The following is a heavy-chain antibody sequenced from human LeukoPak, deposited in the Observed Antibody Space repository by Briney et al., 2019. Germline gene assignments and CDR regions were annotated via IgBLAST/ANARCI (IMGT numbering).Heavy chain of an antibody. Sequence: GGSLRLSCAASGFTFSSYAMSWVRQAPGKGLEWVSAISGSGGSTYYADSVKGRFTISRDNSKNTLYLQMNSLRAEDTAVYYCVKDHRFLEWSSDYWGQGTLVTVSS. CDR3: VKDHRFLEWSSDY. CDR1: GFTFSSYA. J-gene: IGHJ4*02. CDR2: ISGSGGST. V-gene: IGHV3-23*01. D-gene: IGHD3-3*01.